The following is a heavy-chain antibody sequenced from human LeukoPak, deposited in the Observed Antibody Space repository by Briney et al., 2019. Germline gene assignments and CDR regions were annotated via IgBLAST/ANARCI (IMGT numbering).Heavy chain of an antibody. CDR1: GGSISSYY. J-gene: IGHJ4*02. D-gene: IGHD2/OR15-2a*01. Sequence: SETLSLTCTVSGGSISSYYWSWIRQPPGKRLEWIGYIYYSGSTNYNPSLKSRVTISVDTSKNQFSLKLSSVTAADTAVYYCARDSAFLAFDYWGQGTLVTVSS. CDR3: ARDSAFLAFDY. CDR2: IYYSGST. V-gene: IGHV4-59*01.